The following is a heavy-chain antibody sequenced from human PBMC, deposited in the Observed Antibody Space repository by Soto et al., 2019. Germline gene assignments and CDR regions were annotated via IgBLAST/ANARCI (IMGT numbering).Heavy chain of an antibody. CDR2: IYWDDDK. Sequence: SGPTLVNPTQALALTFTFSGFSLSTNGVGVGWIRQPPGKALEWLALIYWDDDKRYSPSLKSRLTITKDTSKNQVVLTMTNMDPVDTATYYCAHSSSIAAVDGLHSWYFDYWGQGTLVTVSS. CDR1: GFSLSTNGVG. CDR3: AHSSSIAAVDGLHSWYFDY. V-gene: IGHV2-5*02. J-gene: IGHJ4*02. D-gene: IGHD6-25*01.